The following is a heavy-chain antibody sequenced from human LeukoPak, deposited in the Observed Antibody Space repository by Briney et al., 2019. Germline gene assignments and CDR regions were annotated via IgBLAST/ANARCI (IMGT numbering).Heavy chain of an antibody. D-gene: IGHD3-9*01. V-gene: IGHV3-23*01. CDR1: GITLSNYA. Sequence: GGSPRLSCAVSGITLSNYAMSWVRQAPGKGLEWVSAISGSGGSTYYADSVKGRFTISRDNSKNTLYLQMNSLRAEDTAVYYCARHQYYDILTGSFDYWGQGTLVTVSS. CDR3: ARHQYYDILTGSFDY. J-gene: IGHJ4*02. CDR2: ISGSGGST.